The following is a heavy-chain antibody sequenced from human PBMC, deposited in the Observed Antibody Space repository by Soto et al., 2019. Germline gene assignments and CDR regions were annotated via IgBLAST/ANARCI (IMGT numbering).Heavy chain of an antibody. J-gene: IGHJ4*02. D-gene: IGHD1-26*01. CDR2: ISSSSSYI. CDR3: ARWVGARAFEY. V-gene: IGHV3-21*01. CDR1: GFTFSPYW. Sequence: GGSLRLSCAASGFTFSPYWMHWVRQDPGEGLEWVSSISSSSSYIYYADSVKGRFTISRDNAKNSLYLQMNSLRAEDTAVYYCARWVGARAFEYWGQGTLVPVS.